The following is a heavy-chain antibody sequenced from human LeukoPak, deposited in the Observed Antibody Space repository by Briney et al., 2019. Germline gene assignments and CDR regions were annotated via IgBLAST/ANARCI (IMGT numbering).Heavy chain of an antibody. CDR3: ARLAEVSSSWDQYCMDV. D-gene: IGHD6-13*01. J-gene: IGHJ6*02. CDR2: IYYSGST. CDR1: VVPVSSHY. Sequence: SETLSLTCAVSVVPVSSHYWCWIRQPPGKGLEWIGYIYYSGSTNYNPSLKSRVTISEDTSKKKFSLKVSSVTAADTPVYYCARLAEVSSSWDQYCMDVWGQGTTVTVSS. V-gene: IGHV4-59*08.